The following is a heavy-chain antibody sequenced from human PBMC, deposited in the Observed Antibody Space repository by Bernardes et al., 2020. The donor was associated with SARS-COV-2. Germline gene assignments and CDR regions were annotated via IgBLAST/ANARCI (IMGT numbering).Heavy chain of an antibody. D-gene: IGHD5-18*01. CDR3: VRGYLYGPFDY. Sequence: GGSMRLSCAPSGSTFDDYGTSWVRQAPGKGLEWVSGIMRKGDRTGYADSVKGRSTISRDNAKNSLHLQVNSLRAEDTALYYCVRGYLYGPFDYWGQGILVTVSS. J-gene: IGHJ4*02. CDR1: GSTFDDYG. CDR2: IMRKGDRT. V-gene: IGHV3-20*04.